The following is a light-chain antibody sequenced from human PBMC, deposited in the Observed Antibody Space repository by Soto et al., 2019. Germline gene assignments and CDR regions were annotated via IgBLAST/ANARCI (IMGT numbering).Light chain of an antibody. Sequence: QSVLTQPPSVSGAPGQRVTISCIGSSSNIGAGYDVHWYQQLPGRAPKLLISRNSNRPSGVPDRFSASKSGASASLTITGLQPEDEADYYCQSYGTSVNGLFGGGTKLTVL. CDR2: RNS. CDR1: SSNIGAGYD. J-gene: IGLJ3*02. V-gene: IGLV1-40*01. CDR3: QSYGTSVNGL.